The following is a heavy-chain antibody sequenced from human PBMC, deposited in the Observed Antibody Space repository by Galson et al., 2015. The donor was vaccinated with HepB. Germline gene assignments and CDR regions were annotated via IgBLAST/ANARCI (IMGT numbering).Heavy chain of an antibody. Sequence: SLRLSCAASDSMYYALSWVRQAPGKGLEWVSAISGSGDSTLYADSVKGRFTISRDISKSMLYLQMHSLTAEDTAIYYCTRCASNSYIVDYWGQGTLVTVSS. J-gene: IGHJ4*02. CDR3: TRCASNSYIVDY. CDR1: DSMYYA. CDR2: ISGSGDST. V-gene: IGHV3-23*01. D-gene: IGHD4-23*01.